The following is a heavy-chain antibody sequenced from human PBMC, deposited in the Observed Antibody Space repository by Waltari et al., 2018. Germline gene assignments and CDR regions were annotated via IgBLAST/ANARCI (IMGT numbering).Heavy chain of an antibody. CDR2: INTDGSTT. CDR1: GFTFSSNW. CDR3: VIGAQHVSNWYASEYFQH. V-gene: IGHV3-74*01. J-gene: IGHJ1*01. Sequence: EVQLVESGGGLVQPGGSLRLSCAASGFTFSSNWMPWVRQAPGKGLVWVSDINTDGSTTNYADSVKGRFTISRDNAKNTLYLQMDSLRAEETAVYYCVIGAQHVSNWYASEYFQHWGQGTLVTVSS. D-gene: IGHD6-13*01.